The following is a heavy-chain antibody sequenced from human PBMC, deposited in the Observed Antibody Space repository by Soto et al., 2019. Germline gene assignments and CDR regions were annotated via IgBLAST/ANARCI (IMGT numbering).Heavy chain of an antibody. CDR2: ISGSGGST. D-gene: IGHD1-1*01. CDR1: GFTFSSYA. V-gene: IGHV3-23*01. J-gene: IGHJ4*02. CDR3: AKDVMGTTRNAFDY. Sequence: EVQLLESGGGLVQPGGSLRLSCAASGFTFSSYAMSWVRQAPGKGLEWVSAISGSGGSTYYADSVKGRFTICRDNSKNTLYLQMNSLRAEDMAVYYCAKDVMGTTRNAFDYRVQGTLVTVSS.